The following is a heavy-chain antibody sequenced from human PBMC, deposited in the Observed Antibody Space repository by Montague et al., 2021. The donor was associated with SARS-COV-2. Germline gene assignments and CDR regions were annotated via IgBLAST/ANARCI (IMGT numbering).Heavy chain of an antibody. J-gene: IGHJ1*01. V-gene: IGHV4-61*02. CDR3: STSFSVAGEH. CDR1: GGSIRSGSYY. D-gene: IGHD6-19*01. Sequence: TLSLTCTVSGGSIRSGSYYWSWIRQPAGKGLEWIGRFYTSGSTNYNPSLKSRVSISVDTTKNQLSLKLASVTAADTAVYYCSTSFSVAGEHWGRGTLVTVSS. CDR2: FYTSGST.